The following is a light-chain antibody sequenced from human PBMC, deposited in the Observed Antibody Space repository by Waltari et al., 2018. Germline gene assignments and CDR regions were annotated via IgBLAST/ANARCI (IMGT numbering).Light chain of an antibody. V-gene: IGKV1-5*03. CDR2: KAS. CDR1: QSVSNW. Sequence: DIQLTQSPSTLAASVGDSVTITCRARQSVSNWLAWYQQKPGKAPKVLISKASTLESGVPPRFSGSGYGTEFTLTISSLEPDDFAHYYCQKYGGSPPYTFGLGTKLEIK. J-gene: IGKJ2*01. CDR3: QKYGGSPPYT.